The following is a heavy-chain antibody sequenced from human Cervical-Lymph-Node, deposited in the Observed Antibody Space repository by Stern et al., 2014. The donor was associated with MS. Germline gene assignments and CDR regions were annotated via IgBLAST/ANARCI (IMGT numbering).Heavy chain of an antibody. CDR3: ARQGYSGYDLGNWFDP. CDR2: IYYSGST. Sequence: QLQLQESGPGLVKPSETLSLTCTVSGGSISSSSYYWGWIRQPPGKGLEWIGGIYYSGSTYYNPSLKSRVTISVDTSKNQFSLKLSSVTAADTAVYYCARQGYSGYDLGNWFDPWGQGTLVTVSS. CDR1: GGSISSSSYY. J-gene: IGHJ5*02. V-gene: IGHV4-39*01. D-gene: IGHD5-12*01.